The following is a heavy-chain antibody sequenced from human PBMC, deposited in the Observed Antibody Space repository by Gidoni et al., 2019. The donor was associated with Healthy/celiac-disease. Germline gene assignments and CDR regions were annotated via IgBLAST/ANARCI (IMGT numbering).Heavy chain of an antibody. D-gene: IGHD6-13*01. Sequence: EVQLVESGGGVVQPGGSLRLSCAASGFTFDDYAMHWVRQAPGKGLEWVSLISGDGGSTYYADSVKGRFTISRDNSKNSLYLQMNSLRTEDTALYYCAKDIYRPLAAAGYYYYYGMDVWGQGTTVTVSS. CDR3: AKDIYRPLAAAGYYYYYGMDV. CDR2: ISGDGGST. CDR1: GFTFDDYA. J-gene: IGHJ6*02. V-gene: IGHV3-43*02.